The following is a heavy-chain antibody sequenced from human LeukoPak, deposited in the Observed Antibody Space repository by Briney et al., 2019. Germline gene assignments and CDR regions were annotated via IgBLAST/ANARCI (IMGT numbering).Heavy chain of an antibody. CDR3: ARVVTTGNYGMDV. J-gene: IGHJ6*02. V-gene: IGHV4-30-2*01. CDR2: IYHSGST. CDR1: GGSISSGGYS. D-gene: IGHD4-17*01. Sequence: PSETLSLTCAVSGGSISSGGYSWSWIRQPPGKGLEWIGYIYHSGSTYYNPSLKSRVTISVDRSKNQFSLKLSSATAADTAVYYCARVVTTGNYGMDVWGQGTTVTVSS.